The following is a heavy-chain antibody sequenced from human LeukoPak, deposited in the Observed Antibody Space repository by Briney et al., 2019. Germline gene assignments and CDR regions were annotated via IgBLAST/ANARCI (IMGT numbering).Heavy chain of an antibody. V-gene: IGHV1-24*01. Sequence: SVTVSCKVSGNSLSELSIQWVRPAPGKGLECMGGFDHEEAKMVYAQNFQGRVTMTEDTYTQTAYMELSGLTSDQTAVCYCTTRSGDFWSGFVNWGQGTLVTVSS. CDR1: GNSLSELS. CDR3: TTRSGDFWSGFVN. CDR2: FDHEEAKM. D-gene: IGHD3-3*01. J-gene: IGHJ4*02.